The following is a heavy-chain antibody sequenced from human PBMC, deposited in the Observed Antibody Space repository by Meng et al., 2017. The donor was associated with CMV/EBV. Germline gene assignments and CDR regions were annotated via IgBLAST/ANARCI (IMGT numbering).Heavy chain of an antibody. CDR1: GDSISSYY. CDR2: IYYVGSA. V-gene: IGHV4-59*01. Sequence: GSLRLSCTVSGDSISSYYWAWIRQPPGKGLEWIGSIYYVGSANYGRSLSGRVTISMDTSKNQFSLKVSPVTTADTAMYYCARGRNRNLDYWGQGTLVTVSS. CDR3: ARGRNRNLDY. J-gene: IGHJ4*02.